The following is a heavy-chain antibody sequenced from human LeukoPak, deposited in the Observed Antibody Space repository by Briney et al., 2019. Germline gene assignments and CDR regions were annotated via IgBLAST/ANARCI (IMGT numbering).Heavy chain of an antibody. CDR3: TRHLGDDDYGDFNDY. CDR2: IRSELSGYVT. CDR1: GFGFSDSA. D-gene: IGHD4-17*01. J-gene: IGHJ4*02. V-gene: IGHV3-73*01. Sequence: PGGSLRLSCAASGFGFSDSALHWVRQASGKGLEGVGRIRSELSGYVTAYAASVKGRFTISRDDSKNTAYLQMNSLETEDTAVYYCTRHLGDDDYGDFNDYWGQGILVTVSS.